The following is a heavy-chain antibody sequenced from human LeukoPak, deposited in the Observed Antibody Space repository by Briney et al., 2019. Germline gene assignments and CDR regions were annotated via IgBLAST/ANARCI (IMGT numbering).Heavy chain of an antibody. CDR1: GFSFSTYR. D-gene: IGHD1-26*01. V-gene: IGHV3-21*04. Sequence: GGSLRLSCAASGFSFSTYRMNWVRQAPGKGLEWVSSISSNGDSIYYADSVKGRSTMSRDNAKNSLYLQLSSLRAEDTAVYFCAKSQDGGRLFHFDYWGQGTLVTVSS. J-gene: IGHJ4*02. CDR3: AKSQDGGRLFHFDY. CDR2: ISSNGDSI.